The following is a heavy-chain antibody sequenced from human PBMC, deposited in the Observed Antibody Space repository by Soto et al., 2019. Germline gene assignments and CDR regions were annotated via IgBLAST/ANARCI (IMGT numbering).Heavy chain of an antibody. CDR1: GGSMSSYY. CDR2: IYYSGTT. J-gene: IGHJ4*02. CDR3: ARDRLGVGEKSFDH. V-gene: IGHV4-59*01. D-gene: IGHD3-10*01. Sequence: QVQLQESGPGLVKASETLSLTCTVSGGSMSSYYWTWIRQPPGKGLEWIGYIYYSGTTNYNPSLKIRVTISEDRTKYQFSLNLSSVTDADTAVYSCARDRLGVGEKSFDHWGQGSLVTVSP.